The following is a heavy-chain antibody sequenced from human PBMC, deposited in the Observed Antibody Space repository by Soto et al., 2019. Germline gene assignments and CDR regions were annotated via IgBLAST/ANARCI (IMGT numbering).Heavy chain of an antibody. J-gene: IGHJ4*02. Sequence: QVHLVQSGAEGRKSGSSVRVSCTASGGGTLSNDAISWVRQAPGQGLEWLGRISRFFGTTDYSQSFQGRLTMTADASTGTVYMDLRSLKSDDTAVYYCAREVVTETTWGSFDSWGQGTLVTVSS. D-gene: IGHD2-21*02. V-gene: IGHV1-69*01. CDR3: AREVVTETTWGSFDS. CDR2: ISRFFGTT. CDR1: GGGTLSNDA.